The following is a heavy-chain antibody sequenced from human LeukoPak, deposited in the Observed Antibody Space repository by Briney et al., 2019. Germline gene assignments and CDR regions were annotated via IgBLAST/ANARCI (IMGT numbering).Heavy chain of an antibody. CDR3: AKSQYSTVTYYGMDV. CDR1: GFTFDDYA. Sequence: GRSLRLSRAASGFTFDDYAMHWVRQAPGKGLEWVAGISWNSGNIGYAEYVKGRFTISRDNAKNSLYLQMKSLSDEDTALYYCAKSQYSTVTYYGMDVWGQGATVTVSS. CDR2: ISWNSGNI. V-gene: IGHV3-9*01. D-gene: IGHD4-17*01. J-gene: IGHJ6*02.